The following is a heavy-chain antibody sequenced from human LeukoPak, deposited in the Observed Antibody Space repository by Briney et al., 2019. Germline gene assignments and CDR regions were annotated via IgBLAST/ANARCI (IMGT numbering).Heavy chain of an antibody. V-gene: IGHV4-34*01. CDR3: ARGYYGPGTGDYFDY. Sequence: PSETLSLTCAVYGGSFSGYYWSWIRQPPGKGLEWIGEMNHSGSTNYNPSLKSRVTISVDTSKNQFSLKLSSVTAADTAVYYCARGYYGPGTGDYFDYWGQGTLVTVSS. J-gene: IGHJ4*02. D-gene: IGHD3-10*01. CDR2: MNHSGST. CDR1: GGSFSGYY.